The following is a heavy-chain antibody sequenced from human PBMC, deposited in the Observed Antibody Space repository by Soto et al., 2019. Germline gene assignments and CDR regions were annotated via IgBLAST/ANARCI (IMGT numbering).Heavy chain of an antibody. CDR2: INSDGSST. D-gene: IGHD3-16*02. Sequence: PGGSLRLSCAASGFTFDDYTMHWVRQAPGKGLVWVSRINSDGSSTSYADSVKGRFTISRDNAKNTLYLQMNSLRAEDTAVYYCARVRLGSRYELGYWGQGTLVTVSS. CDR1: GFTFDDYT. J-gene: IGHJ4*02. V-gene: IGHV3-74*01. CDR3: ARVRLGSRYELGY.